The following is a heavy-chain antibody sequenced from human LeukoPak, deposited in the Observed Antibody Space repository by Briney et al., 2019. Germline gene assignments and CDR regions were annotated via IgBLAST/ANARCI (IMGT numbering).Heavy chain of an antibody. CDR2: IFPGDSDT. CDR1: GYSFTNFW. D-gene: IGHD5-24*01. Sequence: GESLKISCKGSGYSFTNFWIGWVRQMPGNGLEWMGIIFPGDSDTRYSPSFQGQVTISADKSISTAYLQWSSLKASDTAMYYCASRPINLDAFDIWGQGTMVTVSS. J-gene: IGHJ3*02. V-gene: IGHV5-51*01. CDR3: ASRPINLDAFDI.